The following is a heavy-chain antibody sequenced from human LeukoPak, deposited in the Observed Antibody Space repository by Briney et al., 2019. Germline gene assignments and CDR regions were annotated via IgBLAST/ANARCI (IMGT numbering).Heavy chain of an antibody. Sequence: GGSLRLSCAASGFTFSSYVMHWVRQAPGKGLEWVAFIRYDGSNKYYADSVKGRFTISRDNSKNTLYLQMNSLRAEDTAVYYCANLHTIAVAGTGIRWGQGTLVTVSS. V-gene: IGHV3-30*02. CDR3: ANLHTIAVAGTGIR. D-gene: IGHD6-19*01. CDR2: IRYDGSNK. J-gene: IGHJ4*02. CDR1: GFTFSSYV.